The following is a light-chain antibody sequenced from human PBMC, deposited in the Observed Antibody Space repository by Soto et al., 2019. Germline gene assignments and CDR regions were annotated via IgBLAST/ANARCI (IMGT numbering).Light chain of an antibody. J-gene: IGKJ1*01. V-gene: IGKV1-5*01. Sequence: DIHMTQSPSTLSASVGDRVTITCRASQSLSSRLAWYQQKPGKAPELLIYDASSLKSGVPSRFSGSESGTEFTLTISSLQPEDFATYYCQQSYSTPWTFGQGTKVEIK. CDR1: QSLSSR. CDR3: QQSYSTPWT. CDR2: DAS.